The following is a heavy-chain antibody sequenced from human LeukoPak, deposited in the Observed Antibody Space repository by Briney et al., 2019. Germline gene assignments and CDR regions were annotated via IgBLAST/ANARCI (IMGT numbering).Heavy chain of an antibody. CDR2: IYRGGTT. CDR1: GFTVSSNY. Sequence: GGSLRLSCAASGFTVSSNYMSWVRQAPGKGLEWVSVIYRGGTTYYADSVKGRFTISRDTSKNTLFLQMNSLRAEDTAVYYCARDPPIVVVSAATTGTDYWGQGTLVTVSS. V-gene: IGHV3-53*01. CDR3: ARDPPIVVVSAATTGTDY. J-gene: IGHJ4*02. D-gene: IGHD2-2*01.